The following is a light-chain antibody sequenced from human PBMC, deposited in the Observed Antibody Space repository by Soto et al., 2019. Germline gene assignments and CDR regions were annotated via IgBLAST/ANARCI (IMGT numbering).Light chain of an antibody. CDR3: SSDAGSSNV. CDR1: SSDVGGYNY. J-gene: IGLJ1*01. CDR2: EVN. Sequence: QSVLTQPPSASGSPGQSVAISCTGTSSDVGGYNYVSWYQQHPGKAPKLMIYEVNKRPSGVPDRFSGAKSGNTASLPVSGLQAEDEAEYYCSSDAGSSNVFGTGTKLTVL. V-gene: IGLV2-8*01.